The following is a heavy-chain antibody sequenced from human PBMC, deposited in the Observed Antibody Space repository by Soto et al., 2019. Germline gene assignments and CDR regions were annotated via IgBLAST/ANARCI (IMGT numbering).Heavy chain of an antibody. CDR2: ISYDGSNK. J-gene: IGHJ4*02. CDR3: AKGPAGGDTHRSADY. D-gene: IGHD3-16*01. V-gene: IGHV3-30-3*01. Sequence: GGSLRLSCAASGFTFSSYAMHWVRQAPGKGLEWVAVISYDGSNKYYADSVKGRFTISRDNSKNTLYLQMNSQRAEDTAVYYCAKGPAGGDTHRSADYWGQGALVTVSS. CDR1: GFTFSSYA.